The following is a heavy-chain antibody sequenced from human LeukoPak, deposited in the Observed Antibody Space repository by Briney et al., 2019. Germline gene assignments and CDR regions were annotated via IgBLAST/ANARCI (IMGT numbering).Heavy chain of an antibody. D-gene: IGHD3-22*01. CDR2: IYYSGST. CDR1: GGSISSYY. CDR3: ARRSLSGYYDY. V-gene: IGHV4-59*08. Sequence: SETLSLTCTVSGGSISSYYWSWIRQPPGKGLEWIGYIYYSGSTNYNPSLKSRVTISVDTSKNQFSLKLSSVTAADTAVYYCARRSLSGYYDYWGQGTLVTVSS. J-gene: IGHJ4*02.